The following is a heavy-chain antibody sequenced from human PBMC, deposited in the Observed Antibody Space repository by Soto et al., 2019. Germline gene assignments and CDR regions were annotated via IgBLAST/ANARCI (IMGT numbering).Heavy chain of an antibody. Sequence: ASVKVSCKASGYTFTSYYLHWVRQAPGQGLEWMGIINPSGAATSYAQKFQGRVTMTRDTSTSTVYMELNTLRSEDTAVYYCARRKERSGPHYFDYWGQGSQVTVSS. CDR3: ARRKERSGPHYFDY. V-gene: IGHV1-46*01. CDR2: INPSGAAT. J-gene: IGHJ4*02. CDR1: GYTFTSYY. D-gene: IGHD6-25*01.